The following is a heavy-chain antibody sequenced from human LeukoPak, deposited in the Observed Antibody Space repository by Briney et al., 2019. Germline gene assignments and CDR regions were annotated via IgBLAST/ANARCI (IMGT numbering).Heavy chain of an antibody. J-gene: IGHJ4*02. CDR2: ISSSSSYI. Sequence: GGSLRLSCAASGFTVDSNYLSWVRQAPGKGLEWVSSISSSSSYIYYAVSVKGRFTISRDNAKNSLYLQMNSLRAEDTAVYYCARDRGMYSGSPPDYWGQGTLVTVSS. D-gene: IGHD1-26*01. CDR3: ARDRGMYSGSPPDY. V-gene: IGHV3-21*01. CDR1: GFTVDSNY.